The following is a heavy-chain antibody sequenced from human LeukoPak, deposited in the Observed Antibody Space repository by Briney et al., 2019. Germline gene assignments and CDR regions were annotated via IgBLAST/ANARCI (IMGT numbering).Heavy chain of an antibody. CDR2: IYTSGST. Sequence: PSETLSLTCTDSGGSISSYYWSWIRQPAGKGLEWIGRIYTSGSTNYNPSLKSRVTISVDTSKNQFSLKLSSVTAADTAVYYCARTRARGYSYGFFDYWGQGTLVTVS. CDR1: GGSISSYY. J-gene: IGHJ4*02. D-gene: IGHD5-18*01. CDR3: ARTRARGYSYGFFDY. V-gene: IGHV4-4*07.